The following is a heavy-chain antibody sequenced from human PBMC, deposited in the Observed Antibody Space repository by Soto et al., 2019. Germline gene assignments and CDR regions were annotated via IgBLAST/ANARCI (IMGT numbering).Heavy chain of an antibody. Sequence: QLRLQESGSGLVKPSQTLALTCAVSGGSISSGGYSWSWIRQPAGKGLEWIGYIYHSGSTYYNPSLKSRVTISVDRSKNQFSLKLSSVTAADTAVYYCASGQQPVRNYWGQGTLVTVSS. J-gene: IGHJ4*02. CDR3: ASGQQPVRNY. CDR1: GGSISSGGYS. D-gene: IGHD6-13*01. CDR2: IYHSGST. V-gene: IGHV4-30-2*01.